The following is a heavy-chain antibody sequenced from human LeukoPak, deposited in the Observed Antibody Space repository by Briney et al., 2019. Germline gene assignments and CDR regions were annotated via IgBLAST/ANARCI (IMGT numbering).Heavy chain of an antibody. CDR1: GGTFSSYA. J-gene: IGHJ4*02. V-gene: IGHV1-69*04. D-gene: IGHD4-17*01. CDR2: IIPILDIT. CDR3: ARDNYGDDLFDY. Sequence: ASVKVSCKASGGTFSSYAINWVRQAPGHGLEWMGRIIPILDITNYAQKFQGKVTITADKSTSTAYMELSSLRSEDTAVYYCARDNYGDDLFDYWGQGTLVTVSS.